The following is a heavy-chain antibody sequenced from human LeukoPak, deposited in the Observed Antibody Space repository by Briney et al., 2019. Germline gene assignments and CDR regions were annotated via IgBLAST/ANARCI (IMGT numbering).Heavy chain of an antibody. D-gene: IGHD3-16*01. CDR1: GFSFSSDYF. V-gene: IGHV4-38-2*02. CDR3: ARGPMGGTTSFDY. Sequence: PSETLSLTCTVSGFSFSSDYFWGWIRQPPGKVLEWSGIIYHSGSTYYDPSLKSRVTISVDTSKNQLSLKLSSVTAADTAVYYCARGPMGGTTSFDYWGQGTLVTVSS. J-gene: IGHJ4*02. CDR2: IYHSGST.